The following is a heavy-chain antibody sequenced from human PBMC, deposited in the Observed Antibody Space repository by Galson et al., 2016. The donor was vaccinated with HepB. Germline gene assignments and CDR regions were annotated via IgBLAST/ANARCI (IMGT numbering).Heavy chain of an antibody. D-gene: IGHD4-11*01. CDR3: VRSNFADY. J-gene: IGHJ4*02. CDR1: GFTFRDYA. V-gene: IGHV3-23*01. CDR2: ISGSGDNT. Sequence: SLRLSCAASGFTFRDYAMNWVRQAPGKGLQWVSTISGSGDNTYYGDSVKGRFAVSRDNSKNTLSLQLSSPGAEDTAVYYCVRSNFADYWGQGVLVTVTS.